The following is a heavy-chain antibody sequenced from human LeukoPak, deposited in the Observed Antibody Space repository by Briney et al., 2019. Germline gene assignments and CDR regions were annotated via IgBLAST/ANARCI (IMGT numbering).Heavy chain of an antibody. Sequence: SETLSLTCAVYGGSFSGYYWSWIRQPPGKGLEWIGEINHSGSTNYNPSLKSRVTISVDTSKNQFSLKLSSVTAADTAVYYCARGLRYCSGGSCYFSPPYYYYMDVWGKGTTVTISS. CDR3: ARGLRYCSGGSCYFSPPYYYYMDV. V-gene: IGHV4-34*01. D-gene: IGHD2-15*01. J-gene: IGHJ6*03. CDR2: INHSGST. CDR1: GGSFSGYY.